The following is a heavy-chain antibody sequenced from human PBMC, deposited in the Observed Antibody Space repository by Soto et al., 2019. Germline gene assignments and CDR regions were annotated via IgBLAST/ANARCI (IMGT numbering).Heavy chain of an antibody. J-gene: IGHJ6*02. CDR2: IIPIFGTA. D-gene: IGHD3-16*01. Sequence: QVQLVQSGAEVKKPGSSVKVSCKASGGTFSSYVISWVRQAPGQGLEWMGGIIPIFGTADYAQKFQGRVTITADESTSTAYMELSSLRSEDTAVYYCASSRLGGTGYYYGMDVWGQGTTVTVSS. CDR1: GGTFSSYV. CDR3: ASSRLGGTGYYYGMDV. V-gene: IGHV1-69*12.